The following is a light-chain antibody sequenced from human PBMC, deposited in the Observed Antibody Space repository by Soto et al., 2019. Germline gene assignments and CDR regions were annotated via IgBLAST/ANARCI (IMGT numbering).Light chain of an antibody. CDR2: GAS. CDR1: QSVDIS. V-gene: IGKV3-15*01. Sequence: VMTQSPVTLSVSPGERATLSCRASQSVDISLAWYQQKPGQTPRLLIYGASTRATGIPARFSGSGSGTEFTLTISSLQSEDFAVYYCQQYHKWPPYTFGQGT. J-gene: IGKJ2*01. CDR3: QQYHKWPPYT.